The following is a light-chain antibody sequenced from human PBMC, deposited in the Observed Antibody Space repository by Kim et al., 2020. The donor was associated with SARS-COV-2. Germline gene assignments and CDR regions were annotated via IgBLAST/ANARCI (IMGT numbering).Light chain of an antibody. V-gene: IGKV3-11*01. Sequence: EIVLTQSPATLSLSPGERATLSCRASQSVSSSLAWYQQNPGQAPRLLIYDASNRATGIPARFSGSGSWTDFTLTISSLEPEDFAVYYCQQRSNWPPTFGGGTKVDIK. CDR3: QQRSNWPPT. CDR1: QSVSSS. CDR2: DAS. J-gene: IGKJ4*01.